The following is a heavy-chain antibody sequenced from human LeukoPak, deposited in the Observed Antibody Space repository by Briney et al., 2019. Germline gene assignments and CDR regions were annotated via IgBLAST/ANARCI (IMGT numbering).Heavy chain of an antibody. J-gene: IGHJ4*02. Sequence: PSETLSLTCTVSGGSISSYYWSWVRQRPGEGGEWSGYIYYSGSTNYTPSLKSRDTISVDTSKNQFSLKLSSVNAADTAVYYCARNNYGSGTPDWGQGTLVTVSS. CDR3: ARNNYGSGTPD. CDR1: GGSISSYY. CDR2: IYYSGST. D-gene: IGHD3-10*01. V-gene: IGHV4-59*01.